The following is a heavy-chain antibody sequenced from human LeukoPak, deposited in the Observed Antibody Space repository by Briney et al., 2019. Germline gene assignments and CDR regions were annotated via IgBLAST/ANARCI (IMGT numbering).Heavy chain of an antibody. CDR3: ARGLVPRSRGPYFDY. V-gene: IGHV4-39*07. J-gene: IGHJ4*02. CDR1: CGSISSSSDY. Sequence: PPEALSLTRTVSCGSISSSSDYWGWTRQPPGKGLEWIGSIYYSGSTYYHPSLKSRVTISGDTSKNQFSLKLSSVTAADTAVYYCARGLVPRSRGPYFDYWGQGTMVTVSS. CDR2: IYYSGST. D-gene: IGHD2-8*01.